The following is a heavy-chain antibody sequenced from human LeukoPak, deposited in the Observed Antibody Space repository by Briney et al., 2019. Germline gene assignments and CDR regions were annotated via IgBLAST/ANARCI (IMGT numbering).Heavy chain of an antibody. Sequence: PSETLSHTCTVSGGSISSYCWSWIRQPPGKGLEWIGYIDYSGRTKYNPSLKSRVTMSLGTSRNQFSLKLISVTAADTAVYYCASDKSGFYHPYYWGLGTLVTVSS. D-gene: IGHD3-22*01. CDR1: GGSISSYC. J-gene: IGHJ4*02. CDR3: ASDKSGFYHPYY. V-gene: IGHV4-59*08. CDR2: IDYSGRT.